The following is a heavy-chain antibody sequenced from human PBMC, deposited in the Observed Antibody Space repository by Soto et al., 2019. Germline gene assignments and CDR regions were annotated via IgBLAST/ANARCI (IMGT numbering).Heavy chain of an antibody. V-gene: IGHV1-69*06. CDR3: AKAPYNWNDANYLYYALDV. J-gene: IGHJ6*02. CDR1: GGILLNQA. CDR2: IIPVFHRP. D-gene: IGHD1-20*01. Sequence: SVKVSCKSSGGILLNQAIIWVRQAPGQGLEWVVGIIPVFHRPNYEQKFQGRVTITADKSIRTAYPWLSSLTSEDTAVYYCAKAPYNWNDANYLYYALDVWG.